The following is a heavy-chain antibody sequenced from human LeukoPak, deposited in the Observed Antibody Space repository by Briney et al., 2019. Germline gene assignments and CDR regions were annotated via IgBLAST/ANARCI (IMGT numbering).Heavy chain of an antibody. CDR3: ARVVVVPAAIIRWFDP. CDR2: IYHSGST. D-gene: IGHD2-2*01. CDR1: GGSISSGGYY. Sequence: PSETLSLTCTVSGGSISSGGYYWSWIRQPPGKGLEWIGYIYHSGSTYYNPSLKSRVTISVDRSKNQFSLKLSSVTAADTAVYYCARVVVVPAAIIRWFDPWGQGTLVTVSS. J-gene: IGHJ5*02. V-gene: IGHV4-30-2*01.